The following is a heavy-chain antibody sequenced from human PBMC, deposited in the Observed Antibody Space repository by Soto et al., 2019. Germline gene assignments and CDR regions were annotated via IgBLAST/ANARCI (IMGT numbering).Heavy chain of an antibody. CDR1: GYIFTDYA. Sequence: ASVKVSCKASGYIFTDYAIHWVRQAPGQRLEWMGWIHSGNGNTKYSQKFQGRVTITRDTSTSTAYMELRSLRSDDTAVYYCARDNRIFGVVIIRKDWFDPWGQGTXVTVSS. CDR3: ARDNRIFGVVIIRKDWFDP. D-gene: IGHD3-3*01. J-gene: IGHJ5*02. CDR2: IHSGNGNT. V-gene: IGHV1-3*01.